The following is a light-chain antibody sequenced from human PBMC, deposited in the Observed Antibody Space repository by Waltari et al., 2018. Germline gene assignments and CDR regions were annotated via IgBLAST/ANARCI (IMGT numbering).Light chain of an antibody. CDR2: DVS. J-gene: IGLJ3*02. CDR3: CSYAGSYTLV. CDR1: SSDVGGYNY. Sequence: QSALTQPRSVSGSPGQSVTISCTGTSSDVGGYNYVSWYQQHPGKAPKLMIYDVSKLPSGVPGRFSGSKSGNTASLTISGLQAEDEADYYCCSYAGSYTLVFGGGTKLTVL. V-gene: IGLV2-11*01.